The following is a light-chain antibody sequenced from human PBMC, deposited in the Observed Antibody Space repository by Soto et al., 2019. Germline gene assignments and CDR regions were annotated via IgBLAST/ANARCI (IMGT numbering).Light chain of an antibody. J-gene: IGKJ3*01. CDR2: AAS. CDR3: QQSYTTPFT. V-gene: IGKV1-39*01. CDR1: QNIVGY. Sequence: DIQMNQSPSSLSASVGDRVTISCRASQNIVGYLNWYQQTPGKAPKLLVYAASSWRSGVPSRFSGSGSGTDFNFTISSLQPEDFGTYYCQQSYTTPFTFGPGTQVD.